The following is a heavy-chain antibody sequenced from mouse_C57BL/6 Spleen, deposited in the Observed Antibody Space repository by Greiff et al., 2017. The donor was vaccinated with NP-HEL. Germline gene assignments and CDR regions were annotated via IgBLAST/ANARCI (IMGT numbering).Heavy chain of an antibody. V-gene: IGHV14-3*01. CDR3: ARPHYYGSSYDYAMDY. D-gene: IGHD1-1*01. CDR1: GFNIKNTY. CDR2: IDPANGNT. Sequence: EVQLQQSVAELVRPGASVKLSCTASGFNIKNTYMHWVKQRPEQGLEWIGRIDPANGNTKYAPKFQGQATITADTSSNTAYLQLSSLTSEDTAIYYCARPHYYGSSYDYAMDYWGQGTSVTVSS. J-gene: IGHJ4*01.